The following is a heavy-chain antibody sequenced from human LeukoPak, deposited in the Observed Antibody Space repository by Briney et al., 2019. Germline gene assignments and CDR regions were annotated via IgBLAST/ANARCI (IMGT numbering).Heavy chain of an antibody. CDR1: GFTVSSNY. CDR3: GXXXXRYNYGYNQYHYYMDV. CDR2: IYRGGDT. Sequence: GSLXXSCXASGFTVSSNYMSWVRQAPGKGLEWVSLIYRGGDTYYSDSVKGRFTISRDNSKKTLYLQMNSTEAEDTAVYFCGXXXXRYNYGYNQYHYYMDVWGKGTTVTISS. J-gene: IGHJ6*03. D-gene: IGHD5-18*01. V-gene: IGHV3-66*01.